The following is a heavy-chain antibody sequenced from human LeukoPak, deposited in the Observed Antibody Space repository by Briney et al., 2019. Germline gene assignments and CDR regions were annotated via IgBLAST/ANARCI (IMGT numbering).Heavy chain of an antibody. CDR2: ISGNGGST. J-gene: IGHJ4*02. Sequence: PGGSLRLSCAASRFTFSTYAMSWVRQAPGKGLEWLSAISGNGGSTYYADFVKGRFTISRDNSKNTLFLQMNSLRAEDTAVYYCANHLACGSTSCPPFDSWGQGTLVTVSS. CDR3: ANHLACGSTSCPPFDS. CDR1: RFTFSTYA. D-gene: IGHD2-2*01. V-gene: IGHV3-23*01.